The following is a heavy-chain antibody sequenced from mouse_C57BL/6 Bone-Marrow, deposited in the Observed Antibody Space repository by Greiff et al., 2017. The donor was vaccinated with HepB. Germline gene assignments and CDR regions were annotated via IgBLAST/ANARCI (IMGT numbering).Heavy chain of an antibody. CDR3: ARLSPYAMDY. Sequence: VQVVESGGGLVQPGGSLKLSCAASGFTFSDYYMYWVRQTPEKRLEWVAYISNGGGSTYYPDTVKGRFTISRDNAKNTLYLQMSRLKSEDTAMYYCARLSPYAMDYWGQGTSVTVSS. J-gene: IGHJ4*01. CDR2: ISNGGGST. CDR1: GFTFSDYY. V-gene: IGHV5-12*01.